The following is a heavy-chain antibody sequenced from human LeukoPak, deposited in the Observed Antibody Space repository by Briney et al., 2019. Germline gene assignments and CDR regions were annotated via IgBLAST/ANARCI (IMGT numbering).Heavy chain of an antibody. J-gene: IGHJ4*02. CDR1: GFSFSNFS. CDR2: TSYDGTNN. CDR3: ARDITYSPDAAAFGGYYY. Sequence: HTGGSLRLSCAASGFSFSNFSMHWVRQAPGKGLEWVAVTSYDGTNNYYADSVKGRFTISRDNSKNTLYLQMNSLRAEDTAVYYCARDITYSPDAAAFGGYYYWGQGTLVTVSS. D-gene: IGHD3-22*01. V-gene: IGHV3-30-3*01.